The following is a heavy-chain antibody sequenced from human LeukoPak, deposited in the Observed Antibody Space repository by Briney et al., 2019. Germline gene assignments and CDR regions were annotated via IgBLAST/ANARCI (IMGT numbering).Heavy chain of an antibody. CDR2: MNPNSGNT. D-gene: IGHD5-12*01. CDR1: GYTFTSYD. J-gene: IGHJ3*02. CDR3: ASRGYDTAIDI. Sequence: GASVKVSCKASGYTFTSYDINWVRQAPGQRLEGMGWMNPNSGNTGYAQKFQGRDTMTRNTSISTAYMELSSLRSEDTAVYYCASRGYDTAIDICGQGTMVTVSS. V-gene: IGHV1-8*01.